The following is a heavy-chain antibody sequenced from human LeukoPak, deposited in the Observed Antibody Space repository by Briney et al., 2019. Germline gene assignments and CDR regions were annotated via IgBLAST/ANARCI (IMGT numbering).Heavy chain of an antibody. CDR1: GGSINTPNYY. V-gene: IGHV4-39*07. Sequence: SETLSLTCTVSGGSINTPNYYWAWIRQTPGKGLEWIGNIFYSGGTYYSPPLTSRVTTSPDTSRNQISLKLNSVTAADTAVYWCARQTGSRLFILPGGQGTLVTVSS. J-gene: IGHJ4*02. CDR2: IFYSGGT. CDR3: ARQTGSRLFILP. D-gene: IGHD3/OR15-3a*01.